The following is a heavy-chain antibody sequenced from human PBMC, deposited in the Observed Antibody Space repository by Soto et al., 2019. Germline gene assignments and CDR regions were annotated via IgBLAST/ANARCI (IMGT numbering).Heavy chain of an antibody. CDR1: GGSISSGGYY. J-gene: IGHJ4*02. V-gene: IGHV4-31*03. CDR2: IYYSGST. D-gene: IGHD6-13*01. Sequence: PSETLSLTCTVSGGSISSGGYYWSWIRQHPGKGLEWIGYIYYSGSTYYNPSLKSRVTISVDTSKNQFSLKLSSVTAADTAVYYCAREGRQLAYSIDYWGQGTPVTVSS. CDR3: AREGRQLAYSIDY.